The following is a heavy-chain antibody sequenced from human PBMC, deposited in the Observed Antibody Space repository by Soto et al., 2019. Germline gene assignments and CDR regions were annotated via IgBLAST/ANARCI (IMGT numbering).Heavy chain of an antibody. CDR2: ISGSGGST. CDR3: AKDVGSRPVAYYFDY. D-gene: IGHD1-26*01. J-gene: IGHJ4*02. Sequence: EGQLLESGGGLVQPGGSLRLSCAASGFTFSSYAMSWVRQAPGKGLEWVSAISGSGGSTYYADSVKGRFTISRDNSKNTLYLQMTSLRAEDTAVYYCAKDVGSRPVAYYFDYWGQGTLVTVSS. V-gene: IGHV3-23*01. CDR1: GFTFSSYA.